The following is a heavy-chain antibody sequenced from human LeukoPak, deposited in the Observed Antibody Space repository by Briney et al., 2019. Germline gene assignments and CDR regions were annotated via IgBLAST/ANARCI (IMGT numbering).Heavy chain of an antibody. CDR2: ISWNSGSI. D-gene: IGHD1-26*01. Sequence: PGGSLRLSCAASGFTFDDYAMHWVRQGPGKGLEWVSGISWNSGSIGYADSVKGRFTISRDNAKNSLYLQMNSLRAEDTALYYCAKGEWEQWRGGRLNYFDYWGQGTLVTVSS. CDR1: GFTFDDYA. CDR3: AKGEWEQWRGGRLNYFDY. J-gene: IGHJ4*02. V-gene: IGHV3-9*01.